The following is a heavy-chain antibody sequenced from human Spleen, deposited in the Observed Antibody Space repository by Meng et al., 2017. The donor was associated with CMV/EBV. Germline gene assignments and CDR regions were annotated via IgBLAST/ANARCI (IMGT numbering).Heavy chain of an antibody. Sequence: GGSLRLSCAASGFTFSSYGMSWVRQAPGKGLEWVSVISGSGGSTYYADSVKGRVTISRDNSKNTLSLQMNSLRAEDTAVYYCAKVFVSGYESYFDYWGQGTLVTVSS. J-gene: IGHJ4*02. CDR2: ISGSGGST. D-gene: IGHD5-12*01. V-gene: IGHV3-23*01. CDR1: GFTFSSYG. CDR3: AKVFVSGYESYFDY.